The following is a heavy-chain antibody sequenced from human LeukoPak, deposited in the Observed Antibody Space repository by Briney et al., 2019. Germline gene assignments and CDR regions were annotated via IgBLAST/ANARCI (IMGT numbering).Heavy chain of an antibody. D-gene: IGHD6-19*01. Sequence: GGSLRLSCAASGFTFSSYAMSWVRQAPGKGLEWVSAISGSGDSTYYADSVKCRFTISRDNSKNTLYLQMNSLRAEDTAVYYCAKSGSGWYRFDCWGQGTLVTVSS. V-gene: IGHV3-23*01. J-gene: IGHJ4*02. CDR2: ISGSGDST. CDR1: GFTFSSYA. CDR3: AKSGSGWYRFDC.